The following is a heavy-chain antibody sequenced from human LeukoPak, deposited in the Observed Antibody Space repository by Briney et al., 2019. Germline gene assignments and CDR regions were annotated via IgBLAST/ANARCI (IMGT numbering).Heavy chain of an antibody. CDR1: GYTFTGYY. D-gene: IGHD3-10*01. V-gene: IGHV1-2*02. J-gene: IGHJ4*02. CDR3: AGFTFFRGVITFDY. CDR2: INPNSGGT. Sequence: EASVKVSCKASGYTFTGYYMHWVRQAPGQGLEWMGWINPNSGGTNYAQKFQGRVTMTRDTSISTAYMELSRLRSDDTAVYSCAGFTFFRGVITFDYWGQGTLVTVSS.